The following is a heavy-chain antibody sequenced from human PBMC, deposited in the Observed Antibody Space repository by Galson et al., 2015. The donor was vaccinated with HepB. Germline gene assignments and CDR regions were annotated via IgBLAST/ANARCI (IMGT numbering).Heavy chain of an antibody. CDR3: AKGGYSGYDPFDY. CDR1: GGTFSSYA. V-gene: IGHV1-69*13. CDR2: IIPIFGTA. Sequence: SVKVSCKASGGTFSSYAISWVRQAPGQGLEWMGGIIPIFGTANYAQKFQGRVTITADESTSTAYMELSSLRSGDTAVYYCAKGGYSGYDPFDYWGQGTLVTVSS. J-gene: IGHJ4*02. D-gene: IGHD5-12*01.